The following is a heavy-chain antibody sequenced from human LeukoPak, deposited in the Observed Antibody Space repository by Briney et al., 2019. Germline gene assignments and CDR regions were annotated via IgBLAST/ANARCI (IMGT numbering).Heavy chain of an antibody. J-gene: IGHJ4*02. V-gene: IGHV3-53*01. CDR1: GFTVSSNY. CDR2: IYSGGST. D-gene: IGHD3-10*01. CDR3: AREGGTITMVRGVIS. Sequence: GGSLRLSCAASGFTVSSNYMSWVRQAPGKGLEWVSVIYSGGSTYYADSVKGRFTISRDNSKNTLYLQMNSLRAEDTAVYYCAREGGTITMVRGVISWGQGTLVTVSS.